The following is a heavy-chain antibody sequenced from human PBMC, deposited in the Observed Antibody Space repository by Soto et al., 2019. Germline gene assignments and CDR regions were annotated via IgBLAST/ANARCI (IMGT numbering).Heavy chain of an antibody. V-gene: IGHV3-66*01. CDR3: ARDGTYNWV. J-gene: IGHJ4*02. CDR2: IYSGGAT. Sequence: EVQLVASGGGLVQPGGSLRLSCAASGFTVSNNYMRWVRQAPGKGLEWVSLIYSGGATYYADSVKGRFTISRDNSKNTLYLQMNSLRAEDTAVYYCARDGTYNWVGGQGILVTVSS. CDR1: GFTVSNNY. D-gene: IGHD1-1*01.